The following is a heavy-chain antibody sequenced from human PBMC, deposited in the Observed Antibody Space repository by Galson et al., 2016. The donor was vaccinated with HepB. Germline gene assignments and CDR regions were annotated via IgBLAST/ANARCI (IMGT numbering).Heavy chain of an antibody. D-gene: IGHD3-3*02. Sequence: ETLSLTCSVSSGSISSSRYYWGWIRQPPGKGLEWIGSIFHSGTTYYSPSLRGRVTMSLDRSKNQLSLNLTSVTAAGTAIYFCARDPRIELVPNSWGQGTLVTVSS. CDR3: ARDPRIELVPNS. V-gene: IGHV4-39*07. CDR1: SGSISSSRYY. CDR2: IFHSGTT. J-gene: IGHJ4*02.